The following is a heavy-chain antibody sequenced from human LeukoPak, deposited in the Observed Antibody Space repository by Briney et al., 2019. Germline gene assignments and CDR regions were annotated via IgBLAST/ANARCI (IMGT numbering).Heavy chain of an antibody. CDR3: ARLSGRVVCSAGSCYIDS. CDR2: IYPGDSDT. V-gene: IGHV5-51*01. D-gene: IGHD2-15*01. CDR1: GYRFTSDW. Sequence: GESLKISCKGSGYRFTSDWIGWVRQMPGKGLEWVGTIYPGDSDTRYSPSFQGQVTISADKSVNTAYLQWSSLKASDTAMYYCARLSGRVVCSAGSCYIDSWGQGTLVTVSS. J-gene: IGHJ4*02.